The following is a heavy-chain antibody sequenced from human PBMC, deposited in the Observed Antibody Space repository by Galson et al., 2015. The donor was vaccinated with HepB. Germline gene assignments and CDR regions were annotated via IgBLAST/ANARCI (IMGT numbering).Heavy chain of an antibody. CDR1: GFTYSTYG. D-gene: IGHD1-14*01. V-gene: IGHV3-33*06. CDR3: AKGGVTTGRDGMDV. CDR2: IWFDGSNK. Sequence: SLRLSCAASGFTYSTYGMHWVREAPGKGLEWVAVIWFDGSNKDYADSVKGRFTISRDNSKNTLYLQMNSLRAEDTAAYYCAKGGVTTGRDGMDVWGQGTTVTVSS. J-gene: IGHJ6*02.